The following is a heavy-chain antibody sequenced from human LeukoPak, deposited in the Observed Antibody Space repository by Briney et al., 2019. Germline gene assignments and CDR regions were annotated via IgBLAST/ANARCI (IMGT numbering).Heavy chain of an antibody. CDR1: GASISSGDYY. CDR3: ASTNCSRSSCFGANWFDP. CDR2: IYYSGST. V-gene: IGHV4-30-4*08. J-gene: IGHJ5*02. D-gene: IGHD2-2*01. Sequence: SETLSLTCTVSGASISSGDYYWSWICQPPGKGLEWIGSIYYSGSTFHYNPSLKSRVAISIDTSKNQFSLSLSSVTAADTAVYYCASTNCSRSSCFGANWFDPWGQGTLVTVSS.